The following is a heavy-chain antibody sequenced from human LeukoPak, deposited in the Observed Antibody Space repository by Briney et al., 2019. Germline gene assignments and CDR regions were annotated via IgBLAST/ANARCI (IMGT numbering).Heavy chain of an antibody. D-gene: IGHD6-6*01. Sequence: PSETLSLTCTVSGGSISSYYWSWIRQPPGKGLEWIGYIYYSGSTNYNPSLKSRVTISVDTSKNQFSLKLSSVTAADTAVYYCARDGLAAPPGYYYYMDVWGKGTTVTVSS. V-gene: IGHV4-59*01. CDR2: IYYSGST. CDR1: GGSISSYY. CDR3: ARDGLAAPPGYYYYMDV. J-gene: IGHJ6*03.